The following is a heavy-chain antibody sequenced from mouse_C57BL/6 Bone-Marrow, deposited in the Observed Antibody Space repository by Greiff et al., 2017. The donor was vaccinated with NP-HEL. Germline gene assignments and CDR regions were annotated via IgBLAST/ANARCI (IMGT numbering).Heavy chain of an antibody. CDR3: ARGLRRDY. D-gene: IGHD2-4*01. J-gene: IGHJ2*01. CDR2: INPNNGGT. Sequence: EVKLQQSGPELVKPGASVKISCKASGYTFTDYYMNWVKQSHGKSLEWIGDINPNNGGTSYNQKFKGKATLTVDKSSSTAYMELRSLTSEDSAVYYCARGLRRDYWGQGTTLTVSS. CDR1: GYTFTDYY. V-gene: IGHV1-26*01.